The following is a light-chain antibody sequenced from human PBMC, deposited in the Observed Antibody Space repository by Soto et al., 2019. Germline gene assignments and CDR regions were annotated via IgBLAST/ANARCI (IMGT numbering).Light chain of an antibody. J-gene: IGLJ1*01. V-gene: IGLV2-11*01. CDR1: NNDVGAYTY. Sequence: SVVAQPRPVSVFPGQALFIPRTRTNNDVGAYTYVSWYQQHPGKAPKLMIYDVSQRPSGVPDRFSGSKSGNTASLTISGLQAEDEADYYCCSYAGTSTYVFGSGTKVTVL. CDR3: CSYAGTSTYV. CDR2: DVS.